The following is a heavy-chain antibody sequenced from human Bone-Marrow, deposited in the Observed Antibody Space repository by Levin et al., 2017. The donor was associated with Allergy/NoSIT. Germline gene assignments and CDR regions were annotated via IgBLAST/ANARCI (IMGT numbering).Heavy chain of an antibody. J-gene: IGHJ4*02. D-gene: IGHD3-10*01. CDR2: INTNNGNP. CDR1: GYTFTSYA. Sequence: ASVKVSCKASGYTFTSYAINWLRQAPGQGPEWMGWINTNNGNPRYAQGFTGRFVFSLDTSVSTANLQISSLKAEDTAVYYCASDITVRGSKAMDVWGQGTLVTVSS. V-gene: IGHV7-4-1*02. CDR3: ASDITVRGSKAMDV.